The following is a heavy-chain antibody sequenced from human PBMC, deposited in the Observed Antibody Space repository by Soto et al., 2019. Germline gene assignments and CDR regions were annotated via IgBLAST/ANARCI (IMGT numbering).Heavy chain of an antibody. CDR3: VSQRTTVPTQAYFDY. CDR1: GGSFSGYY. D-gene: IGHD4-17*01. Sequence: SETLSITCAVYGGSFSGYYWSWIRQPPGKGLEWIGGVYYRGRSYSKSSVKSRVTISVDTSKNRFSLSLNSVTASDTAVYFCVSQRTTVPTQAYFDYWGPGALVTV. CDR2: VYYRGRS. J-gene: IGHJ4*02. V-gene: IGHV4-34*01.